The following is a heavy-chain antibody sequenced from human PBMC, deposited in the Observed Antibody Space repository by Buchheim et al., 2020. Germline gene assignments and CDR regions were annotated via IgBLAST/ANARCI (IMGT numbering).Heavy chain of an antibody. CDR1: GFTFSGYE. CDR2: ISASGGST. Sequence: EVFLVESGGGLVQPGGSLRLSCAASGFTFSGYEMNWVRQAPGKGLECIAYISASGGSTYYVDSVRGRFTISRDNAKNSLYLQMNSLGVEDTAVYYCATDPHYPSGSYWGQGTL. V-gene: IGHV3-48*03. CDR3: ATDPHYPSGSY. J-gene: IGHJ1*01. D-gene: IGHD3-10*01.